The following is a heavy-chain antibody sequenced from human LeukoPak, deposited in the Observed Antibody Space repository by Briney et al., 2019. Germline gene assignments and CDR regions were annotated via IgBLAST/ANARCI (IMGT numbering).Heavy chain of an antibody. CDR2: IYYSGST. CDR1: GGSISSYY. Sequence: PSETLSLTCTVSGGSISSYYWSWIRQPPGKGLEWIGYIYYSGSTNYNPSLKSRVTISVDTSKNQFSLKLSSVTAADTAVYYCARDGRADYDYIGMDVWGQGTTVTVSS. J-gene: IGHJ6*02. V-gene: IGHV4-59*01. D-gene: IGHD5-12*01. CDR3: ARDGRADYDYIGMDV.